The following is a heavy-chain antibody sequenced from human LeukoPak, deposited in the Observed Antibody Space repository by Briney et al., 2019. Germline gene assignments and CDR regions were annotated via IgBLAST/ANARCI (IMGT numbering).Heavy chain of an antibody. Sequence: PSETLSLTCAVYGGSFSGYYWSWIRHPPGKGLEWIGEINHSGSTNYNPSLKSRVTISVDTSKNQFSLKLSSVTAADTAVYYCARGGYVWGSYRHFDYWGQGTLVTVSS. CDR3: ARGGYVWGSYRHFDY. CDR2: INHSGST. D-gene: IGHD3-16*02. CDR1: GGSFSGYY. J-gene: IGHJ4*02. V-gene: IGHV4-34*01.